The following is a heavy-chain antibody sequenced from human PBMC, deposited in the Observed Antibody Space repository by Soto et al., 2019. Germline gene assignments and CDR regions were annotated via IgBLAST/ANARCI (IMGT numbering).Heavy chain of an antibody. Sequence: PGGSLRLSCAASGFTFSSYAMSWVRQAPGKGLEWVSAISGSGGSTYYADSVKGRFTISRDNSKNTLYLQMNSLRAEDTAVYYCAKDPRTGTTIPYWFDPWGQGTLVTVSS. CDR3: AKDPRTGTTIPYWFDP. D-gene: IGHD1-1*01. V-gene: IGHV3-23*01. CDR2: ISGSGGST. J-gene: IGHJ5*02. CDR1: GFTFSSYA.